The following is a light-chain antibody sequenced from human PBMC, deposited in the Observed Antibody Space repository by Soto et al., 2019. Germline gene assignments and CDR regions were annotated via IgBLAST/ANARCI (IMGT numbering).Light chain of an antibody. CDR2: KVS. V-gene: IGKV2-30*01. J-gene: IGKJ4*01. CDR3: MQGKHWPRT. Sequence: DVLMPQSKLSLPVTLGQPASISCRSRQILVYSDGNSCLNWCQQRPGQAPRRLIYKVSNRDSGVPDRFSGSGSGTDFTLKISRVEAEDVGVYYCMQGKHWPRTFGGGTKVDIK. CDR1: QILVYSDGNSC.